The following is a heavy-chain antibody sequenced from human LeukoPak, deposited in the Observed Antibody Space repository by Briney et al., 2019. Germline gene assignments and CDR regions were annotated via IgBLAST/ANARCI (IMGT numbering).Heavy chain of an antibody. CDR1: GGSISSGSYY. Sequence: PSETLSLTCTVSGGSISSGSYYWSWIRQPAGKGLEWIGRIYTSGSTNYNPSLKSRVTISVDTSENQFSLKLSSVTAADTAVYYCARTTEAHSWRTRYYDYYMDVWGKGTTVTVSS. V-gene: IGHV4-61*02. CDR3: ARTTEAHSWRTRYYDYYMDV. CDR2: IYTSGST. J-gene: IGHJ6*03. D-gene: IGHD6-13*01.